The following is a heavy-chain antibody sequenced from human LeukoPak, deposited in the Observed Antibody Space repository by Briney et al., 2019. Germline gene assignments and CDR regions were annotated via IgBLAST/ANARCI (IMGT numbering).Heavy chain of an antibody. CDR1: GGSISSYY. J-gene: IGHJ3*02. V-gene: IGHV4-59*01. CDR3: ARALDYVWGSYRLNDAFDI. D-gene: IGHD3-16*02. Sequence: PSETLSLTCTVSGGSISSYYWSWIRQPPGKGLEWIGYIYYSGSTNYNPSLKSRVTISVDTSKNQFSLKLSSVTAADTAVYYCARALDYVWGSYRLNDAFDIWGQGTMVTVSS. CDR2: IYYSGST.